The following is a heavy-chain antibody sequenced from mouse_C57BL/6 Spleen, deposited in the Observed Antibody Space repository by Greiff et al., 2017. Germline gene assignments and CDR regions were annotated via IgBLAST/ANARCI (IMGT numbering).Heavy chain of an antibody. J-gene: IGHJ4*01. V-gene: IGHV5-16*01. CDR1: GFTFSDYY. CDR2: INYDGSST. Sequence: EVKVVESEGGLVQPGSSMKLSCTASGFTFSDYYMAWVRQVPEKGLEWVANINYDGSSTYYLDSLKSRFILSRDNAKNILYLQMSSLKSEDTATYYCARSSYYYGSSYYAMDYWGQGTSVTVSS. D-gene: IGHD1-1*01. CDR3: ARSSYYYGSSYYAMDY.